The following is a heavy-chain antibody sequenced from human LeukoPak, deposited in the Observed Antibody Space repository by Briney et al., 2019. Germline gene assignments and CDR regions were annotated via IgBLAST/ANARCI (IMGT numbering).Heavy chain of an antibody. Sequence: GASVKVSCKASGYTFTDYYMHWVRQAPGQGLEWMGWITPNSDYTNYAQIFQGRVTMTRDTSINTAYMQLSRLTSDDTAVYFCARSSGWYPVDYWGQGTLVTVSS. J-gene: IGHJ4*02. CDR1: GYTFTDYY. CDR3: ARSSGWYPVDY. D-gene: IGHD6-19*01. CDR2: ITPNSDYT. V-gene: IGHV1-2*02.